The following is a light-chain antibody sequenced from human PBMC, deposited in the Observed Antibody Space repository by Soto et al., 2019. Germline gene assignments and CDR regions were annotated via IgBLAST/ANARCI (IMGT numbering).Light chain of an antibody. CDR2: DAS. V-gene: IGKV1-5*01. J-gene: IGKJ1*01. CDR3: QQYKSYSPRT. Sequence: DIQMTQSPSSLFASVGDRFTITCQATQDINIYLNWYQQKPGKAPDLLISDASRLESGVPSRFSGGGSGTEFTLTISDLQPDDFATYYCQQYKSYSPRTFGQGTKVDIK. CDR1: QDINIY.